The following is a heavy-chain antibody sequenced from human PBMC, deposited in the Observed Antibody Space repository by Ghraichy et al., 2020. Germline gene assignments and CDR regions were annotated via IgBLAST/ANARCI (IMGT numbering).Heavy chain of an antibody. Sequence: SETLSLTCTVSGGSISGYYWIWIRQPPGKGLEWIGYIYHSGTTSYNLSLMSRLTISVDTSKNQFSLKLSSVIAADTAVYYCARRGYSSGWSYNDYWGQGTLVTVSS. CDR2: IYHSGTT. V-gene: IGHV4-59*08. CDR3: ARRGYSSGWSYNDY. CDR1: GGSISGYY. J-gene: IGHJ4*02. D-gene: IGHD6-19*01.